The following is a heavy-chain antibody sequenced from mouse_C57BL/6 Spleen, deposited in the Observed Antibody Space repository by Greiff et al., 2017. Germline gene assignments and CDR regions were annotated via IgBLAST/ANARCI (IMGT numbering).Heavy chain of an antibody. CDR2: IDPSDSGT. D-gene: IGHD1-1*01. Sequence: QVQLQQPGAELVRPGTSVKLSCKASGYTFTSYWMHWVKQRPGQGLEWIGVIDPSDSGTNYNQKFKGKATLTVDTSSSTAYMKRSSLTSEDSAVYYCARRGGYYYGSSYYFDYWGQGTTLTVSS. V-gene: IGHV1-59*01. J-gene: IGHJ2*01. CDR1: GYTFTSYW. CDR3: ARRGGYYYGSSYYFDY.